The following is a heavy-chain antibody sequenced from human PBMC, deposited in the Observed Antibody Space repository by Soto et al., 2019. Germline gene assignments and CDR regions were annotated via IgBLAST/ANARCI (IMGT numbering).Heavy chain of an antibody. CDR2: VYYTGST. Sequence: PSETLSLTCTVSGGSISNYYWSWIRQPPGKGLEWIGCVYYTGSTNYNPSLKSRVTISIDTSKNQFSLKLSSVTAADTAVYYCTREQTSAAVTQWGQGTLVTV. J-gene: IGHJ4*02. CDR3: TREQTSAAVTQ. D-gene: IGHD4-4*01. CDR1: GGSISNYY. V-gene: IGHV4-59*01.